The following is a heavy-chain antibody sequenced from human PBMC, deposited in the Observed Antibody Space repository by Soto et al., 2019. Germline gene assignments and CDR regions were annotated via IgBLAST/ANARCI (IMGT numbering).Heavy chain of an antibody. J-gene: IGHJ4*02. CDR2: ISSSSITI. Sequence: PGGSLRLSCAASGFTFSSYSMNWVRQAPGKGLEWVSYISSSSITIYYADSVKGRFTISRDNAKNSLYLQMNSLRAEDTAVYYCARGAYYFDYWGQGTLVTVSS. CDR1: GFTFSSYS. CDR3: ARGAYYFDY. V-gene: IGHV3-48*01.